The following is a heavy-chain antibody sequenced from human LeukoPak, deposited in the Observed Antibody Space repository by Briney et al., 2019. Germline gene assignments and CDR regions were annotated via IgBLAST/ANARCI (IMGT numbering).Heavy chain of an antibody. Sequence: PSETLSLTCAVSGYSISSGYYWGWIRQPPGKGLEWIGSIYHSGSTDYNPSLKSRVTISVDTSKNQFSLKLSSVTAADTAVYYCARVDVDLLYFDYWGQGTLVTVSS. CDR1: GYSISSGYY. V-gene: IGHV4-38-2*01. CDR2: IYHSGST. J-gene: IGHJ4*02. D-gene: IGHD3-9*01. CDR3: ARVDVDLLYFDY.